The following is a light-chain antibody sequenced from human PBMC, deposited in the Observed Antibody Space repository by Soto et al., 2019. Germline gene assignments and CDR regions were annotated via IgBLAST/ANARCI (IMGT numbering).Light chain of an antibody. V-gene: IGKV3-15*01. CDR3: QQYFSWPRGT. CDR2: FAS. Sequence: EIVMTQSPGTLSVSPGERATLSCRASQNIINNLAWYQQKPGQAPRLLIFFASTRVTGIPARFSGSGSGTEFTLTINGRQSEDFAVYYCQQYFSWPRGTFGQVTKVEVK. J-gene: IGKJ1*01. CDR1: QNIINN.